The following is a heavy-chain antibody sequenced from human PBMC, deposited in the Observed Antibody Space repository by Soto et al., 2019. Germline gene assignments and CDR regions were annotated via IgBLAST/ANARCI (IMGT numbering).Heavy chain of an antibody. V-gene: IGHV4-59*01. CDR1: GGSLGSYY. D-gene: IGHD4-4*01. Sequence: XETLSLTCTVAGGSLGSYYRSWNRQPPGKGLDWIGYVFYTGRANYNASLKSRVSISLDTSNYQFSLKLSSVTAADTAVYYCARDGDGRMTTNPYYYNGMDAWGPGTTVTVSS. CDR3: ARDGDGRMTTNPYYYNGMDA. CDR2: VFYTGRA. J-gene: IGHJ6*02.